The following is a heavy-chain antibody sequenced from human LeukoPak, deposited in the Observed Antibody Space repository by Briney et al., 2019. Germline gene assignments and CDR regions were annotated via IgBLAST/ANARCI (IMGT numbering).Heavy chain of an antibody. CDR3: AKDHRRGIVAADSFDY. CDR2: ISYDGSNK. V-gene: IGHV3-30*18. J-gene: IGHJ4*02. Sequence: RSLRLSCAASGFTFSSYGMHWVRQAPGKGLEWVAVISYDGSNKYYADSVKGRFTISRDNSKNTLYLQMNSLRAEDTAVYYCAKDHRRGIVAADSFDYWGQGTLVTVSS. D-gene: IGHD6-13*01. CDR1: GFTFSSYG.